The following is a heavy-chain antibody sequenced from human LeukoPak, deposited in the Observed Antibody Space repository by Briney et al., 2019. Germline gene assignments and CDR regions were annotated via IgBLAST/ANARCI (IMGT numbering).Heavy chain of an antibody. J-gene: IGHJ5*02. CDR2: IYYTGST. D-gene: IGHD1-26*01. CDR3: ARGGNYWPQWWFDP. Sequence: SETLSLTCNVSGGSISSNYWSWIRQPPGKGLEWIGYIYYTGSTSYNPSLKSRVTMSLDASKNQFSLELNSVTPADTAVYYCARGGNYWPQWWFDPWGRGTLVSVSS. V-gene: IGHV4-59*01. CDR1: GGSISSNY.